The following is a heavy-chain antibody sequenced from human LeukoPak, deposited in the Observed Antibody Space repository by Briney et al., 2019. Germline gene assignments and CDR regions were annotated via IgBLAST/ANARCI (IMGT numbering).Heavy chain of an antibody. V-gene: IGHV1-46*01. CDR3: ARGRGTMVRGWFDP. CDR2: INPNGDST. J-gene: IGHJ5*02. Sequence: ASVKVSCKASGYTLTIYFMNWVRQAPGQGLEWMGIINPNGDSTTYSQKFQGRVTMTSDTSTSTVYMELSSLRYEDTAVYYCARGRGTMVRGWFDPWGQGTLVTVSS. D-gene: IGHD3-10*01. CDR1: GYTLTIYF.